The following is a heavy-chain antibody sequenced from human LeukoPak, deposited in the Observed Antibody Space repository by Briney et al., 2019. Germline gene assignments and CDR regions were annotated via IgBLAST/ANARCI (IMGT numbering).Heavy chain of an antibody. Sequence: ASVKVSCKASGYTFTGYYMHWARQAPGQGLEWMGWINPNSGGTNYAQKFQGRVTMTRDTSISTAYMELSRLRSDDTAVYYCAREMGQDLAYYYDSSGYYYYWGQGTLVTVSS. J-gene: IGHJ4*02. CDR2: INPNSGGT. D-gene: IGHD3-22*01. CDR3: AREMGQDLAYYYDSSGYYYY. V-gene: IGHV1-2*02. CDR1: GYTFTGYY.